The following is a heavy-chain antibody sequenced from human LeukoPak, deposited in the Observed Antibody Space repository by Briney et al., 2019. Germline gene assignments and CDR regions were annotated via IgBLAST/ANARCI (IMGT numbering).Heavy chain of an antibody. CDR3: ATDRDNSDWQKRFDS. Sequence: GGSLRLSCAAAGFTFSRYWMNWYRQAPGKGVEWVGNINQDAREINYVDSVRGRFTISRDNAKNSLHLQMNSLRAEDTAVYYCATDRDNSDWQKRFDSWGQGTLVTVSS. V-gene: IGHV3-7*01. J-gene: IGHJ4*02. D-gene: IGHD2-21*02. CDR2: INQDAREI. CDR1: GFTFSRYW.